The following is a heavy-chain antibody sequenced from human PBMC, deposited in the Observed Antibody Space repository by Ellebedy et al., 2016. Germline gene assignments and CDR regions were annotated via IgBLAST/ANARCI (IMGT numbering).Heavy chain of an antibody. V-gene: IGHV4-39*01. J-gene: IGHJ3*02. CDR3: ARNYCGDDCFAFDI. CDR1: GGSISSGVYY. CDR2: LHYTGNT. D-gene: IGHD2-21*02. Sequence: SETLSLTCTVSGGSISSGVYYWGWIRQPPGKGLEWIGSLHYTGNTYYNPSLKSRVTISVDTSKNQFSLNLNSVTAADTAVYYCARNYCGDDCFAFDIWGRGTMVTVSS.